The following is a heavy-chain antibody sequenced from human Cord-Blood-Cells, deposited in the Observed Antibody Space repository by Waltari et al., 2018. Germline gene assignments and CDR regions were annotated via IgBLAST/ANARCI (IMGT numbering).Heavy chain of an antibody. CDR2: IYSCGST. V-gene: IGHV3-53*02. D-gene: IGHD6-6*01. J-gene: IGHJ3*02. CDR3: ARDSSSSFAFDI. CDR1: GFTVSSNY. Sequence: EVQLVETGGGLIQPGGSLRLSCAASGFTVSSNYMSWVRQAPGKGLEWVSVIYSCGSTYYADSVKGRFTISRDNSKNTLYLQMNSLRAEDTAVYYCARDSSSSFAFDIWGQGTMVTVSS.